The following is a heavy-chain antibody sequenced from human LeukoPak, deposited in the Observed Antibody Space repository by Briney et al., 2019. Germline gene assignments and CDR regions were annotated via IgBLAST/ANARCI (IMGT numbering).Heavy chain of an antibody. Sequence: ASVKVSCKASGYTFTSYDINWVRQATGQGLGWMGWMNPNSGNTNYAQKLQGRVTMTTDTSTSTAYMELRSLRSDDTAVYYCARDLYQLPTNWFDPWGQGTLVTVSS. J-gene: IGHJ5*02. D-gene: IGHD2-2*01. CDR1: GYTFTSYD. V-gene: IGHV1-18*01. CDR2: MNPNSGNT. CDR3: ARDLYQLPTNWFDP.